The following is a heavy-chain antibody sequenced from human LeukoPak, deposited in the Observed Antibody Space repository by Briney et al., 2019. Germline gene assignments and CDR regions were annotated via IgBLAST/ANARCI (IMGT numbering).Heavy chain of an antibody. CDR2: ISGSGGST. CDR3: AKGLWIQLYYFDY. D-gene: IGHD5-18*01. Sequence: GGSLRLSCAASGFTLSSYAMSWVRQAPGKGLEWVSAISGSGGSTYYADSVKGRFTISRDNSKNTLYLQMNSLRAEDTAVYYCAKGLWIQLYYFDYWGQGTLVTVSS. J-gene: IGHJ4*02. V-gene: IGHV3-23*01. CDR1: GFTLSSYA.